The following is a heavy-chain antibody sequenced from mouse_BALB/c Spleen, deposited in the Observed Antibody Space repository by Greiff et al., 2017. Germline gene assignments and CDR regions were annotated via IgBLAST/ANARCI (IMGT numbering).Heavy chain of an antibody. CDR3: ARYYYGSPRYFDV. V-gene: IGHV3-8*02. D-gene: IGHD1-1*01. CDR1: GDSITSGY. CDR2: ISYSGST. J-gene: IGHJ1*01. Sequence: EVKLMESGPSLVKPSQTLSLTCSVTGDSITSGYWNWIRKFPGNKLEYMGYISYSGSTYYNPSLKSRISITRDTSKNQYYLQLNSVTTEDTATYYCARYYYGSPRYFDVWGAGTTVTVAS.